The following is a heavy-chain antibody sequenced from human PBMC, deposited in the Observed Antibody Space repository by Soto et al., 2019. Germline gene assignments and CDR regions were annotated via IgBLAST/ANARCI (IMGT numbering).Heavy chain of an antibody. J-gene: IGHJ6*02. D-gene: IGHD1-26*01. CDR3: ARVSGSYYYGMDV. Sequence: QVQLQESGPGLVKPSGTLSLTCAVSGGSISSSYWWSWVRQPPGKGLEWIGEIYHSRSTNYNPSLKSRVTISVAKSKNQFSLKLSSVTAADTAVYYCARVSGSYYYGMDVWGQGTTVTVSS. V-gene: IGHV4-4*02. CDR2: IYHSRST. CDR1: GGSISSSYW.